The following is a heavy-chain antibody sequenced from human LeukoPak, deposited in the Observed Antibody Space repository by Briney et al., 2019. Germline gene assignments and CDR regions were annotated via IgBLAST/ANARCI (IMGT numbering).Heavy chain of an antibody. CDR3: ASVLPGYSSRNWFDP. D-gene: IGHD6-13*01. V-gene: IGHV4-39*07. CDR1: GGSISSSNYY. CDR2: IYYSGCP. J-gene: IGHJ5*02. Sequence: SETLSLTCTVSGGSISSSNYYWGWIRQPPGKGLDWIGSIYYSGCPYYSPTLKSGVTISVDTSKIQFSLKLSSVTAADTAVYYCASVLPGYSSRNWFDPWGQGTLVTVSS.